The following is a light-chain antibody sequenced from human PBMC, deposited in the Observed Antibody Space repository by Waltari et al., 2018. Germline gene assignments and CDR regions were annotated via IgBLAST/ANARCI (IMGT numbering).Light chain of an antibody. CDR1: QSLGSS. J-gene: IGKJ1*01. CDR3: QQSDSYPVT. V-gene: IGKV1-5*03. CDR2: KAS. Sequence: DIQMTQSPSTLSASVGDRVTITCRASQSLGSSFAWYQQKSGKAPKLLIYKASSLPTSVPARFSGSGSGTEFTLTISSLQPDDSATYSCQQSDSYPVTFGQGTKLEI.